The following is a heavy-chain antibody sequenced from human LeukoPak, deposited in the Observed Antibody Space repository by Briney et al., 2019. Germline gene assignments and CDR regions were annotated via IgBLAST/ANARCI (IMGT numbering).Heavy chain of an antibody. CDR2: IYYSGST. Sequence: SETLSLTCTVSGGSVSSGSYYWSWIRQPPGKGLEWIGYIYYSGSTNYNPSLKSRVTISVDTSKNQFSLKLSSVTAADTAVYYCARAGIAVATLLEGLLDPWGQGTLVAVSS. J-gene: IGHJ5*02. V-gene: IGHV4-61*01. CDR1: GGSVSSGSYY. CDR3: ARAGIAVATLLEGLLDP. D-gene: IGHD6-19*01.